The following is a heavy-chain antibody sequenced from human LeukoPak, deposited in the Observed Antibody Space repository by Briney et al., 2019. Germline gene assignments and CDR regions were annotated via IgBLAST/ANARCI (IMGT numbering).Heavy chain of an antibody. CDR2: ISAYNGNT. J-gene: IGHJ3*02. CDR3: ARDRGSGWSINAFDI. V-gene: IGHV1-18*01. D-gene: IGHD6-19*01. Sequence: ASVKVPCKASGYTFTSYGISWVRQAPGQGLEWMGWISAYNGNTNYAQKLQGRVTMTTDTSTSTAYMELRSLRSDDTAVYYCARDRGSGWSINAFDIWGQGTMVTVSS. CDR1: GYTFTSYG.